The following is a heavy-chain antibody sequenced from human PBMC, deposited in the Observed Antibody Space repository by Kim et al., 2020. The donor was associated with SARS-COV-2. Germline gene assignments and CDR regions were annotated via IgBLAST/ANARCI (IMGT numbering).Heavy chain of an antibody. Sequence: ASVKVSCKASGYTFTSYGISWVRQAPGQGLEWMGWISAYNGNTNYAQKLQGRVTMTTDTSTSTAYMELRSLRSDDTAVYYCARDAMITTYYDFWSGYGSVDAFDIWGQGTMVTFSS. CDR3: ARDAMITTYYDFWSGYGSVDAFDI. CDR1: GYTFTSYG. J-gene: IGHJ3*02. V-gene: IGHV1-18*01. CDR2: ISAYNGNT. D-gene: IGHD3-3*01.